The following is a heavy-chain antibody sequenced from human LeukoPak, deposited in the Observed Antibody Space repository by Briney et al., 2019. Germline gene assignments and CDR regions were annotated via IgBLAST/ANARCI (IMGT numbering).Heavy chain of an antibody. CDR1: GGTFSSYA. Sequence: SVQVSCKASGGTFSSYAISWVRQAPGQGLEWMGRIIPILGIANYAQKFQGRVTITADKSTSTAYMELSSLRSEDTAVYYCARDMDTAMASGFDYWGQGTLVTVSS. CDR3: ARDMDTAMASGFDY. CDR2: IIPILGIA. J-gene: IGHJ4*02. D-gene: IGHD5-18*01. V-gene: IGHV1-69*04.